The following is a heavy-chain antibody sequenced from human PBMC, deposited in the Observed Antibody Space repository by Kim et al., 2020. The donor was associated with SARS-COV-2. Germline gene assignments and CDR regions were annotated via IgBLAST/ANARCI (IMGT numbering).Heavy chain of an antibody. CDR2: IDGPTTNT. D-gene: IGHD4-4*01. J-gene: IGHJ4*02. V-gene: IGHV3-23*05. CDR1: GFTFSHYS. CDR3: ATWLQSHFDY. Sequence: GGSLRLSCTTSGFTFSHYSMSWVRQTPEKGLEWVATIDGPTTNTHYTDSVKGRFTISRDNSHDTLYLHMSSLRAEDTAIYYCATWLQSHFDYWGQGTLDT.